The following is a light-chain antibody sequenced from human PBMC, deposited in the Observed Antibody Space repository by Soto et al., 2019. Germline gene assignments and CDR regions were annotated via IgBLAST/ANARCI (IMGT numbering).Light chain of an antibody. Sequence: QSVLTQPASVSGSPGQSITISCAGSNSDIGGYNYVSWYQQHPGKAPKLLIYDVTSRPSGVSNRFSASKSGNTASLTISGLQAEDEADYYCGSYRSGSTVYVFGSGTKLTVL. V-gene: IGLV2-14*03. CDR3: GSYRSGSTVYV. CDR2: DVT. J-gene: IGLJ1*01. CDR1: NSDIGGYNY.